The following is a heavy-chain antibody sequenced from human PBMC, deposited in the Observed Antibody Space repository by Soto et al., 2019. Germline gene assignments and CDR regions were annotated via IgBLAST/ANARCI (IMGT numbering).Heavy chain of an antibody. CDR1: GYTFTNYG. V-gene: IGHV1-18*01. CDR3: AKDPITMVRGVLLY. CDR2: ISTYNGNT. Sequence: ASVKVSCKASGYTFTNYGIIWVRQAPGQGLEWMGWISTYNGNTIYAQKLQGRVTMTTDTSTKTAYMELRSLTSDDTAVYYCAKDPITMVRGVLLYWGQGTLVAASS. J-gene: IGHJ4*02. D-gene: IGHD3-10*01.